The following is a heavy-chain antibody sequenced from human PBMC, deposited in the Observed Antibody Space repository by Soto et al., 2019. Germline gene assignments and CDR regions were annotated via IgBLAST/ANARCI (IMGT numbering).Heavy chain of an antibody. Sequence: QVQLVQSGAEVKKPGSSVKVSCKASGGTFSSYTISWVRQAPGQGLEWMGRIIPILGIANYAQKFQGRVTITADKSTSTAYMELSSLRSEDTAVYYCNTRYFDWLPNQNDAFDIWGQGTMVTVSS. CDR3: NTRYFDWLPNQNDAFDI. CDR1: GGTFSSYT. CDR2: IIPILGIA. D-gene: IGHD3-9*01. V-gene: IGHV1-69*02. J-gene: IGHJ3*02.